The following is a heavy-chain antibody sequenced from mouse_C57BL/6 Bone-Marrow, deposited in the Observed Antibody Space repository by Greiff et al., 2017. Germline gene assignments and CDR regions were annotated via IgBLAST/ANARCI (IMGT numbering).Heavy chain of an antibody. Sequence: DVKLVESEGGLVQPGSSMKLSCTASGFTFSDYYMAWVRQVPEKGLEWVANINYDGSSTYYLDSLKSRFIISRDNAKNILYLQMSSLKSEDTATXYCARGVVALDYWGQGTTLTVSS. V-gene: IGHV5-16*01. CDR3: ARGVVALDY. J-gene: IGHJ2*01. CDR1: GFTFSDYY. CDR2: INYDGSST. D-gene: IGHD1-1*01.